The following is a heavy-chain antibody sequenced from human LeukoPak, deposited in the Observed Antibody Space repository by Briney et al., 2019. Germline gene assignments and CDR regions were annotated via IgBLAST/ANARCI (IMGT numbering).Heavy chain of an antibody. CDR1: GYTFTSYY. V-gene: IGHV1-46*01. D-gene: IGHD3-10*01. J-gene: IGHJ6*03. CDR3: ARRGITMVRGVYYYYYYYYMDV. Sequence: ASVKVSCKASGYTFTSYYMHWVRQAPGQGLEWMGIINPSGGSTSYAQKFQGRVTMTRDTSTSTVYMELSSLRSEDTAVYYCARRGITMVRGVYYYYYYYYMDVWGKGTTVTISS. CDR2: INPSGGST.